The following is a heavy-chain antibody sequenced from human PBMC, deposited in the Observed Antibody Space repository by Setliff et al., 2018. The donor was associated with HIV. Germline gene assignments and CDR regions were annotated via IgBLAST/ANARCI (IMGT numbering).Heavy chain of an antibody. CDR3: ARELPGPPGALDI. V-gene: IGHV3-7*01. D-gene: IGHD7-27*01. Sequence: PGGSLRLSCVASGLTFNRYWMSWVRQVPGKGLEWVSNTKFDGSESYYVDSVKGRFIASTDNAKNSLFLQMNSLRAEDTAVYFCARELPGPPGALDIWGHGTMVTVSS. CDR1: GLTFNRYW. J-gene: IGHJ3*02. CDR2: TKFDGSES.